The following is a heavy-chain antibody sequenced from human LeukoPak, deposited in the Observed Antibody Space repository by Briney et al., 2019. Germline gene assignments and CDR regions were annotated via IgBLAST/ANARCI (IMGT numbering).Heavy chain of an antibody. CDR3: ATVRRGFGESCKYYSYYYMDV. J-gene: IGHJ6*03. D-gene: IGHD3-10*01. CDR1: GGSISSSSYY. Sequence: PSETLSLTCTVSGGSISSSSYYWGWIRQPPRKGLEWIGSIYYSGSTYYNPSLKSRVTTSVDTSKNQFSLNLSSVTAADTAVYYCATVRRGFGESCKYYSYYYMDVWGKGTTVTISS. V-gene: IGHV4-39*01. CDR2: IYYSGST.